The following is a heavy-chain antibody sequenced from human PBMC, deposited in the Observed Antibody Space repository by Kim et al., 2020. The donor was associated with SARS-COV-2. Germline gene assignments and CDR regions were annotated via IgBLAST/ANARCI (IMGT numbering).Heavy chain of an antibody. V-gene: IGHV4-31*03. D-gene: IGHD3-16*01. J-gene: IGHJ4*01. Sequence: SETLSLTCTVSGVSISSSSYSWAWIRHHPGKGLEWIGYMFYSGITNYNPPLRSRAIVSLDTSKNQFSLELNSVTAADTASYYCARIPLIIGAWGCFD. CDR1: GVSISSSSYS. CDR3: ARIPLIIGAWGCFD. CDR2: MFYSGIT.